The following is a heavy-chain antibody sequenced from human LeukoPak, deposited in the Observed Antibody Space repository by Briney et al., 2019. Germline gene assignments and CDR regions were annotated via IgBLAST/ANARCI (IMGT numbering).Heavy chain of an antibody. CDR3: AKAYGSGTSYVPLDY. D-gene: IGHD3-10*01. CDR2: ISASGGST. V-gene: IGHV3-23*01. Sequence: GGSLRLSCVASGFTFSNYAMIWVRQAPGKGLEWVSRISASGGSTYYADSVKGRFTISRDSSENTVYLQMNNLRVEDTAVYHCAKAYGSGTSYVPLDYWGQGTLVTVSS. CDR1: GFTFSNYA. J-gene: IGHJ4*02.